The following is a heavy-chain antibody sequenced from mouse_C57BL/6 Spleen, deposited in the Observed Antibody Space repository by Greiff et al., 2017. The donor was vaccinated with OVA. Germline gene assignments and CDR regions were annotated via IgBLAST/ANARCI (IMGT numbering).Heavy chain of an antibody. CDR2: INPNNGGT. CDR1: GYTFTDYN. V-gene: IGHV1-22*01. CDR3: ARGGFITTVVATFDYYAMDY. J-gene: IGHJ4*01. Sequence: VQLQQSGPELVKPGASVKMSCKASGYTFTDYNMHWVKQSHGKSLEWIGYINPNNGGTSYNQKFKGKATLTVNKSSSTAYMELRSLTSEDSAVYYCARGGFITTVVATFDYYAMDYWGQGTSVTVSS. D-gene: IGHD1-1*01.